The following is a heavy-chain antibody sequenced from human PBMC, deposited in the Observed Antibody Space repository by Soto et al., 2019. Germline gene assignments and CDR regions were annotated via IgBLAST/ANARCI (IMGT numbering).Heavy chain of an antibody. J-gene: IGHJ4*02. CDR1: GFTFSSYW. Sequence: GGSLRLSCAASGFTFSSYWMHWLRQAPGKWLVWVSRINSDGSTTRYADSVKGRFTISRDNGKNTLYLQMSSLRADDTAVYYCARDQFYYDSSGSSHFDYWGQGXLVTVYS. V-gene: IGHV3-74*01. CDR2: INSDGSTT. CDR3: ARDQFYYDSSGSSHFDY. D-gene: IGHD3-22*01.